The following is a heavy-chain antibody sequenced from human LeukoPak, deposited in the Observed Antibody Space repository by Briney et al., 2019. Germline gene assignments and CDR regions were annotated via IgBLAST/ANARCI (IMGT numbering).Heavy chain of an antibody. V-gene: IGHV3-23*01. CDR2: ISTSGGTT. J-gene: IGHJ4*02. Sequence: PGGSLRLSCAGSGFTFSNSAMSWVRQAPGKGLEWVSGISTSGGTTSYADSVKGRFTISRDNPRNTLYMQMNSLRAEDTAVYYCAIMHRYYDGSGYWVQWGQGTLVTVSS. CDR3: AIMHRYYDGSGYWVQ. D-gene: IGHD3-22*01. CDR1: GFTFSNSA.